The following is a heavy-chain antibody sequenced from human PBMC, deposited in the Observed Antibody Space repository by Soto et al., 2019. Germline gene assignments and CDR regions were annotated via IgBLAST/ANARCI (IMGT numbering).Heavy chain of an antibody. CDR3: ARGGRSGSAQYYFDS. J-gene: IGHJ4*02. V-gene: IGHV3-74*01. CDR2: INIDGSRT. D-gene: IGHD3-10*01. CDR1: GFTFSSYW. Sequence: EVQLVESGGGLVQPGGSLRLSCAASGFTFSSYWMHWVRQAPGKGLVWVSRINIDGSRTTYADSVKGRFTISRDNAKNTLYLHMTSLSADDTAVYYCARGGRSGSAQYYFDSWGQGTLVTVSS.